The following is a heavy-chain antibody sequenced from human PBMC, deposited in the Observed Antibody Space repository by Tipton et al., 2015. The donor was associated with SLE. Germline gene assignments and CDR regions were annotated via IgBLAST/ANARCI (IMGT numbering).Heavy chain of an antibody. CDR3: AKRKGYYFDY. CDR2: LYSGGST. D-gene: IGHD3-22*01. V-gene: IGHV3-23*03. CDR1: GFTFSSYA. Sequence: SLRLSCAASGFTFSSYAMSWVRQAPGKGLEWVSVLYSGGSTYYADSVKGRFTISRDNSKNTLYLQMNSLRAEDTAVYYCAKRKGYYFDYWGQGTLVTVSS. J-gene: IGHJ4*02.